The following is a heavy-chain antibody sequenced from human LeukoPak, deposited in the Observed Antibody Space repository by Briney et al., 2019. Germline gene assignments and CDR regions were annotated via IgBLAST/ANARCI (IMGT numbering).Heavy chain of an antibody. Sequence: PGGSLRLSCAASGFSFKNCWMHWVRQAPGKGLEWVSRIDNDGNTKYADSVKGRFTISRDNAKNSLYLQMNSLRAEDTAVYYCARDRSVAGFDPWGQGTLVTVSS. CDR2: IDNDGNT. V-gene: IGHV3-74*03. CDR1: GFSFKNCW. J-gene: IGHJ5*02. D-gene: IGHD6-19*01. CDR3: ARDRSVAGFDP.